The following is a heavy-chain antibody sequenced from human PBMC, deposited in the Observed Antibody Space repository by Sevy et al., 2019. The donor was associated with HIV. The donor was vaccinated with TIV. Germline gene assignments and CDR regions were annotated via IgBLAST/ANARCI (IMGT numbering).Heavy chain of an antibody. D-gene: IGHD6-6*01. Sequence: GGSLRLSCAASGFTFSSYSMNWVRQAPGKGLEWVSSISSSSSYIYYADSVKGRCTISRDNAKNSRYLQMNSLRAEDTAVYYCARDSLEYSSSSVWFDPWGQGTLVTVSS. J-gene: IGHJ5*02. V-gene: IGHV3-21*01. CDR1: GFTFSSYS. CDR2: ISSSSSYI. CDR3: ARDSLEYSSSSVWFDP.